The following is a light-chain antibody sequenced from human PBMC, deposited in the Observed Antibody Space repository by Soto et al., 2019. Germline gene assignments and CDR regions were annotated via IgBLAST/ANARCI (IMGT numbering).Light chain of an antibody. Sequence: QCVRTHPASMSGSPGHSITISCTGTSSDIGDYNYVSWYQQHPGKAPRLIIFEVGDRPSGVSNRFSGSKSGYTASPTISGLQAEDEADYYCRSHTSTSTWVFGAGTKVTVL. CDR1: SSDIGDYNY. J-gene: IGLJ3*02. CDR2: EVG. V-gene: IGLV2-14*01. CDR3: RSHTSTSTWV.